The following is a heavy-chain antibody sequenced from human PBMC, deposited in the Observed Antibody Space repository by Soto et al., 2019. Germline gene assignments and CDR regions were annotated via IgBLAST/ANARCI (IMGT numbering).Heavy chain of an antibody. CDR3: ARDGRYSRVKDY. D-gene: IGHD6-13*01. Sequence: ASVKASCKASGYTFTSYAMHWVRQAPGQRLEWMGWINAGNGNTKYSQKFQGRVTITRDTSASTAYMELSSLRSEDTAVYYCARDGRYSRVKDYWGQGTLVTVSS. CDR1: GYTFTSYA. V-gene: IGHV1-3*01. J-gene: IGHJ4*02. CDR2: INAGNGNT.